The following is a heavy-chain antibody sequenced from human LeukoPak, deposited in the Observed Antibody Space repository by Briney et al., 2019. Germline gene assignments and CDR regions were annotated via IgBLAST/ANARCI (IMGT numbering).Heavy chain of an antibody. V-gene: IGHV1-69*05. J-gene: IGHJ4*02. CDR3: ARTRGVVVVAAAYFDY. D-gene: IGHD2-15*01. Sequence: AAVKVSCKASGGTFISYAISWVRQAPGQGGEWVGGIIPIFGTANYAQKFQGRVTITTDESTSTAYMELSSLRSEDTAVYYCARTRGVVVVAAAYFDYWGQGTLVTVSS. CDR2: IIPIFGTA. CDR1: GGTFISYA.